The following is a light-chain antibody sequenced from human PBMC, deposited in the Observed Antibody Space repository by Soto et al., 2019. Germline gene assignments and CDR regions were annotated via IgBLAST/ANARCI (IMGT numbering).Light chain of an antibody. V-gene: IGLV2-23*01. CDR2: KGT. CDR3: CSSAPESTYV. CDR1: SSDVGAYDS. Sequence: QSALAQPASVSGSPGQSITISCTGTSSDVGAYDSVSWYQQHPHKAPQVIIYKGTQRPSGVSNRFSGSTSGNAASLTISGPQADDEADYFCCSSAPESTYVFGTGTKLTVL. J-gene: IGLJ1*01.